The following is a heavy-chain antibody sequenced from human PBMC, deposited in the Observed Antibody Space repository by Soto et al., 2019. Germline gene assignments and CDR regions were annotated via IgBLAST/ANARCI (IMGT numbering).Heavy chain of an antibody. CDR2: ISAYNGNT. Sequence: GASVKVSCKASGYTFTSYGISWVRQAPGQGLEWMGWISAYNGNTNYAQKLQGRVTMTTDTSTSTAYMELRSLRSGGTAVYYCARDREGIAARQHYYYGMDVWGQGTTVTVSS. V-gene: IGHV1-18*01. D-gene: IGHD6-6*01. J-gene: IGHJ6*02. CDR3: ARDREGIAARQHYYYGMDV. CDR1: GYTFTSYG.